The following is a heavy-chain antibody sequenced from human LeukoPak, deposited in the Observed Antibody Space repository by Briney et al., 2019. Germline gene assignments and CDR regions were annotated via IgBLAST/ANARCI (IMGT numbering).Heavy chain of an antibody. CDR3: ASGYSLFFDY. D-gene: IGHD3-22*01. Sequence: PGGSLRLSCAASGFTFDNYGMSWVRQAPGKGLKWVSVLYSGGTTYYADSVKGRFTISRDNSKDTLYLQMNSLRAEDTAVYYCASGYSLFFDYWGQGTLVTVSS. CDR1: GFTFDNYG. V-gene: IGHV3-66*01. J-gene: IGHJ4*02. CDR2: LYSGGTT.